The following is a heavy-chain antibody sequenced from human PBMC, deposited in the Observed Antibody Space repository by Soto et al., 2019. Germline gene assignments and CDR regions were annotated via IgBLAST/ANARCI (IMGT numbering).Heavy chain of an antibody. D-gene: IGHD3-3*01. V-gene: IGHV3-23*01. Sequence: GGSLRLSCAASGFTFSSYAMSWVRQAPGKGLEWVSAISGSGGSTYYADSVKGRFTISRDNSKNTLYLQMNSLRAEDTAVYYCAKTEPNYYFWSGPYYYYVKDVWGQGTTVIVSS. CDR2: ISGSGGST. CDR1: GFTFSSYA. J-gene: IGHJ6*02. CDR3: AKTEPNYYFWSGPYYYYVKDV.